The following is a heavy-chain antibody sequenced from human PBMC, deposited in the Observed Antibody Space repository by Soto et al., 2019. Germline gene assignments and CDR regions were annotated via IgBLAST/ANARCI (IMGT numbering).Heavy chain of an antibody. Sequence: SVKVSCKASGGTFSSYAISWVRQAPGQGLEWMGGIIPIFGTANYAQKFQGRVTITADESTSTAYMELSSLRSEDTAVYYCARDLAGAVAGTSYYYGMDVWGQGTTVTVSS. CDR3: ARDLAGAVAGTSYYYGMDV. V-gene: IGHV1-69*13. D-gene: IGHD6-19*01. J-gene: IGHJ6*02. CDR1: GGTFSSYA. CDR2: IIPIFGTA.